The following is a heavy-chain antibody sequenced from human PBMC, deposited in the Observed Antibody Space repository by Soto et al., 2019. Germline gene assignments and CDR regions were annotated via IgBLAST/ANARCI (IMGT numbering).Heavy chain of an antibody. CDR1: GYTFTSYG. J-gene: IGHJ5*02. Sequence: GASVKVSCKASGYTFTSYGISWVRQAPGQGLEWMGWINAYNGNTNYAQKLQGRVTMTTDTSTSTAYMELRSLRSDDTAVYYCARDLITMIVVAPFDPWGQGTLVTVSS. V-gene: IGHV1-18*01. CDR3: ARDLITMIVVAPFDP. D-gene: IGHD3-22*01. CDR2: INAYNGNT.